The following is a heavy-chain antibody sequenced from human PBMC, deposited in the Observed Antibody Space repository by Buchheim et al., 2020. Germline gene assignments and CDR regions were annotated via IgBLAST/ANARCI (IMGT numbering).Heavy chain of an antibody. V-gene: IGHV3-23*01. CDR2: MSGSGTST. Sequence: EVQLLESGGGLGQPGGSLRLSCVASGFTVNSYAMNWVRQAPGKGLEWISSMSGSGTSTYYADSVKGRFTMSRDTAKNMLYLQMNSLRAEDTAIFYCAKGHYSYGHSPFDYWGQGTL. CDR1: GFTVNSYA. D-gene: IGHD5-18*01. J-gene: IGHJ4*02. CDR3: AKGHYSYGHSPFDY.